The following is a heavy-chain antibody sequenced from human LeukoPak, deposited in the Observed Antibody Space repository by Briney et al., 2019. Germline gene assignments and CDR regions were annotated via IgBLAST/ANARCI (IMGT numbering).Heavy chain of an antibody. V-gene: IGHV3-74*01. D-gene: IGHD3-9*01. CDR2: INRDGRST. CDR3: ARHPYDILTGPSFDY. Sequence: QPGGSLRLSCAASGFTFSSDWMHWVRQAPGKGLVWVSRINRDGRSTTYADSVKGRFTISRDNAKNTLYLRMNSLRAEDTAVYYCARHPYDILTGPSFDYWGQGTLVTVSS. J-gene: IGHJ4*02. CDR1: GFTFSSDW.